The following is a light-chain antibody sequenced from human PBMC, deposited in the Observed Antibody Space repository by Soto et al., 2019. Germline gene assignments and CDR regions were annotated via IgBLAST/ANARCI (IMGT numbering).Light chain of an antibody. CDR2: GNS. J-gene: IGLJ2*01. CDR3: QSYDSSLSGCV. Sequence: QLALTQPPSVSGAPGQRVTISCTGSSSDIGAGYDVHWYQQLPGTAPKLLIYGNSNRPSGVPDRFSGSKSGTSASLAITGLQAEDEADYYCQSYDSSLSGCVFGGGTKLTVL. CDR1: SSDIGAGYD. V-gene: IGLV1-40*01.